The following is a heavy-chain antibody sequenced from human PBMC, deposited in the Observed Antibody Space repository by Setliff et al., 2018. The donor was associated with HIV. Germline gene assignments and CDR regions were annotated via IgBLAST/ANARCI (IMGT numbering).Heavy chain of an antibody. CDR1: GFTFSYYY. J-gene: IGHJ4*02. Sequence: GGSLRLSCAASGFTFSYYYMSWIRQAPGKGLEWVSYISSSGSTIYYADSVKGRFTISGDNAKNSLYLQMNSLRAEDTAVYYRARGGIVATEPEYWGQGTLVTVSS. D-gene: IGHD5-12*01. V-gene: IGHV3-11*04. CDR2: ISSSGSTI. CDR3: ARGGIVATEPEY.